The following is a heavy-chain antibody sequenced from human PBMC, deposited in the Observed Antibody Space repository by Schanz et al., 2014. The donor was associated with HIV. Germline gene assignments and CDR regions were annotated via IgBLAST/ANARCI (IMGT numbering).Heavy chain of an antibody. Sequence: EVQLLESGGGLVQPGGSLRLSCVASRFTFNTYAMAWVRQAPGKGLECVSSIDNNGGRTYYADSVKGRFTISRDNSKYTLYLQMNSLRVEDTAVYYCAKDAYASKYINWVDPWGQGTLVTVSS. J-gene: IGHJ5*02. D-gene: IGHD2-2*01. CDR2: IDNNGGRT. V-gene: IGHV3-23*01. CDR1: RFTFNTYA. CDR3: AKDAYASKYINWVDP.